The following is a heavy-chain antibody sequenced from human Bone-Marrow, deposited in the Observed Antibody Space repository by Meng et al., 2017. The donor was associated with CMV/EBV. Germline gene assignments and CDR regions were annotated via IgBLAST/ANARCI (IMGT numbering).Heavy chain of an antibody. Sequence: SGPTLVKPTQPLTLTYTFSGVSLSTTGMCVGWVRHPPGKALEWLALIDCDDDKFYSASLQTGLAISKDTSKNQVVITITTVDPVDTSKYYLARSPSAADPFYCFDFWDQGTLVTVSS. CDR2: IDCDDDK. J-gene: IGHJ4*02. CDR3: ARSPSAADPFYCFDF. CDR1: GVSLSTTGMC. V-gene: IGHV2-70*20. D-gene: IGHD3-3*01.